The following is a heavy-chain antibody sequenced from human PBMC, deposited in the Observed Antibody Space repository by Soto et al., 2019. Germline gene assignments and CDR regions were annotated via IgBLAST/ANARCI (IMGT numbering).Heavy chain of an antibody. Sequence: VQLVESGGGLVQPGGSLRLSCATSGFILSDCAMNWVRQAPGKGLEWVSYISSSSSVIDYADSVKGRFTVSRDNARNSLYLQMNSLRAEDTAVYYCARDLSWGSNWYYYMDVWGKGTMVTVSS. CDR3: ARDLSWGSNWYYYMDV. CDR2: ISSSSSVI. V-gene: IGHV3-48*01. D-gene: IGHD7-27*01. CDR1: GFILSDCA. J-gene: IGHJ6*03.